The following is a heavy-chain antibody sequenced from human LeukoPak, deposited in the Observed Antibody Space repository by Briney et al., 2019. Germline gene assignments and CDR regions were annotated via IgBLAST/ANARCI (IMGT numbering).Heavy chain of an antibody. J-gene: IGHJ3*01. CDR2: VFNSGGT. CDR1: GGSISSYY. V-gene: IGHV4-59*08. D-gene: IGHD1-14*01. Sequence: PSETLSLTCTVSGGSISSYYWSWIRQSPGKGLEWIGSVFNSGGTDYSPSPRSRVAISLDRSKSQFSLRLTSVTAADTALYFCARPRPDHGAFHSWGQGTMVTLSS. CDR3: ARPRPDHGAFHS.